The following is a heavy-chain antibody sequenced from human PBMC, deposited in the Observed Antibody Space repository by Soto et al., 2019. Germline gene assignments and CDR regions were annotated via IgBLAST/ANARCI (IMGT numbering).Heavy chain of an antibody. V-gene: IGHV3-7*01. CDR1: GFTFTNYW. CDR3: ARDEGLTSIDFWSGYPYDAFDI. D-gene: IGHD3-3*01. CDR2: INQDGSER. Sequence: PGGSLRLSCVASGFTFTNYWMTWVRQAPGKGLEWVANINQDGSERTHVDSVKGRFTVSRDNAKNSLYLEMNRLRAEGTAVYYCARDEGLTSIDFWSGYPYDAFDIWGQGTMVTVSS. J-gene: IGHJ3*02.